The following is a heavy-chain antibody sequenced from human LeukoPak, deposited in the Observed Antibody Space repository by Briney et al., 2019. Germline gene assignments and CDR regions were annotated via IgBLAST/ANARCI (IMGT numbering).Heavy chain of an antibody. CDR1: GNTFTSYA. CDR3: ARAPELGAAAGTLDY. J-gene: IGHJ4*02. CDR2: INAGNGNT. D-gene: IGHD6-13*01. Sequence: ASVKVSCKASGNTFTSYAMHWVRQAPGQRLEWMGWINAGNGNTKYSQKFQGRVTITRDTSASTAYMELSSLRSEDTAVYCCARAPELGAAAGTLDYWGQGTLVTVSS. V-gene: IGHV1-3*01.